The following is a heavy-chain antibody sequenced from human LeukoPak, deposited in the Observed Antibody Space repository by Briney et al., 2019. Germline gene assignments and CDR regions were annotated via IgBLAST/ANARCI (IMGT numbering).Heavy chain of an antibody. Sequence: GGSLRLSCAASGFTFSNYWMNWVRQAPGKGLEWVANIKQDGGEKSYVDSVKGRFTISRDNAKNSLHLQMNSLRAEDTAVYYCARDAWELPEFDYWGQGTLVTVSS. D-gene: IGHD1-26*01. CDR3: ARDAWELPEFDY. J-gene: IGHJ4*02. CDR1: GFTFSNYW. CDR2: IKQDGGEK. V-gene: IGHV3-7*01.